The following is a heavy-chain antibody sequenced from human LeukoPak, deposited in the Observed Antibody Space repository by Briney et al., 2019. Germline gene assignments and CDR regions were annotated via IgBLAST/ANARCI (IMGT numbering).Heavy chain of an antibody. Sequence: GGSLRLSCAASGFTFSSYAMHWVRQAPGKRLEWVAVISYDGSNKYYADSVKGRFTISRDNSKNTLYLQMNSLRAEDTAVYYCAREIVGATSYWGQGTLVTVSS. J-gene: IGHJ4*02. CDR2: ISYDGSNK. CDR1: GFTFSSYA. D-gene: IGHD1-26*01. V-gene: IGHV3-30-3*01. CDR3: AREIVGATSY.